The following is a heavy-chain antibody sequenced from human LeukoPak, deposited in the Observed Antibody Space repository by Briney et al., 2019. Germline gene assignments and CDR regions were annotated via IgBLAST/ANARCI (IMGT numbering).Heavy chain of an antibody. CDR3: ARVVGGYRN. V-gene: IGHV4-39*07. CDR2: IYHSGTTYSGST. D-gene: IGHD1-26*01. CDR1: GASMSNYY. Sequence: SETLSLTCNVSGASMSNYYWVWIRQPPGKGLEWIGSIYHSGTTYSGSTYYNPSLKSRVTISLDTSKNQFSLKLSSVTAADTAVYYCARVVGGYRNWGQGTLVTVSS. J-gene: IGHJ4*02.